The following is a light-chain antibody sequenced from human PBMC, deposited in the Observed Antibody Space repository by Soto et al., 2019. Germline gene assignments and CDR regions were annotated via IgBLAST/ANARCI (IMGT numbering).Light chain of an antibody. J-gene: IGKJ4*01. CDR2: DAF. Sequence: DIPMTQSPSSLSASVGDRVTITCRASQSISSWLAWDQQKPGKAPKLLIFDAFSLESGVPSRFSGSRSGTEFTLTIRSLQPDDYATYYCQQYNSYSPLTFGGGTKVEIK. V-gene: IGKV1-5*01. CDR3: QQYNSYSPLT. CDR1: QSISSW.